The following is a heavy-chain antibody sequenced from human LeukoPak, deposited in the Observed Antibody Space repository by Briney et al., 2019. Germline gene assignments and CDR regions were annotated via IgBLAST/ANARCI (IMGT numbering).Heavy chain of an antibody. CDR3: GSTTVVRENPYFDY. Sequence: TSQTLSLTCTVSGGSISSGSYYWSWIRQPAGKGLEWIGRIYTSGSTNYNPSLKSRVTISVDTSKNQFSLKLSSVTAADTAVYYCGSTTVVRENPYFDYWGQGTLVTVSS. D-gene: IGHD4-23*01. V-gene: IGHV4-61*02. CDR2: IYTSGST. CDR1: GGSISSGSYY. J-gene: IGHJ4*02.